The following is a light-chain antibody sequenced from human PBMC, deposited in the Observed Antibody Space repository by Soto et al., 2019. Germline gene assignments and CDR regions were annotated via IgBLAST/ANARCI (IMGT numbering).Light chain of an antibody. J-gene: IGKJ2*01. V-gene: IGKV1-39*01. CDR1: QSISSY. CDR2: AAS. Sequence: DIQMTQSPSSLSASVGDRVTITCRASQSISSYLNWYQQKPGKAPKLLIYAASSLQSGVPSRFSRSGSGTDFTLTISSLQPEDFATYCCQQGYSTPYTFGQGTKLEIK. CDR3: QQGYSTPYT.